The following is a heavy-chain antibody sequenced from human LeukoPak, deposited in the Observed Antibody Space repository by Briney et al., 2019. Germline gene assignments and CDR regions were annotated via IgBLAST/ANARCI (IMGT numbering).Heavy chain of an antibody. Sequence: GGSLEISCKGSGYSFTSYWIGWVRQMPGKGLEWTGIIYPGDSDTRYSPSFQGQVTISADKSISTAYLQWSSLKASDTAMYYCARPYRDGYSFSAFDIWGQGTMVTVSS. CDR1: GYSFTSYW. CDR3: ARPYRDGYSFSAFDI. V-gene: IGHV5-51*01. J-gene: IGHJ3*02. CDR2: IYPGDSDT. D-gene: IGHD5-24*01.